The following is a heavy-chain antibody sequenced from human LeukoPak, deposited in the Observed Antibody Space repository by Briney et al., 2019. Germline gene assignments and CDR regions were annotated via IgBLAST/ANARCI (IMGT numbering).Heavy chain of an antibody. CDR2: ISCSGATT. J-gene: IGHJ5*02. CDR1: GFTFNIFE. Sequence: PGGSLRLSYSASGFTFNIFEMNWVPPAPEKGRMWISYISCSGATTYYADSVKGRFTISRDNDKNSLYQQMNSLRGEDTGVYYCARIRGISAAGDLGGQGPLVTVS. CDR3: ARIRGISAAGDL. D-gene: IGHD6-13*01. V-gene: IGHV3-48*03.